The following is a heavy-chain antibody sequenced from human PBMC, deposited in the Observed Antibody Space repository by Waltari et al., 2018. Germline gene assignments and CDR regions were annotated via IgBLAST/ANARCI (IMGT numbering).Heavy chain of an antibody. D-gene: IGHD3-16*01. CDR3: ARDGHNVVGVDY. Sequence: QVQLVQSGAEVKKTGASVKVSCKASGYTFSSYYMHWVRQAPGQGLEWMGIINPTGGGTSYAQKFQGRVTMTRDKSTSTVYMEVSSLRSEDTAVYYCARDGHNVVGVDYWGQGTLVTVSS. J-gene: IGHJ4*02. CDR1: GYTFSSYY. V-gene: IGHV1-46*01. CDR2: INPTGGGT.